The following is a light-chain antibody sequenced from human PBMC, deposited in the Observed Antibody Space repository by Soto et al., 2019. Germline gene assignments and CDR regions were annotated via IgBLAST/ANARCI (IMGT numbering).Light chain of an antibody. V-gene: IGKV1-12*01. CDR3: LQVYSFPRT. Sequence: DIQMTQSPSSVSASVGDRITITCRASQDIGGRSAWFQQKPGKAPQYLIQAASILQSGVPSRSSGSGSGTEFILTINNLQPEDFASYFCLQVYSFPRTFGLGTKVDIK. J-gene: IGKJ1*01. CDR2: AAS. CDR1: QDIGGR.